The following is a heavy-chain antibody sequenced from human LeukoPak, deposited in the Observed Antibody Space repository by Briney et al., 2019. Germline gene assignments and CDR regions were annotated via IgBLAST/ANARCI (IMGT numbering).Heavy chain of an antibody. D-gene: IGHD3-22*01. CDR2: INPSGGST. CDR3: ARDLEYYYDSSGYRWYFGL. J-gene: IGHJ2*01. Sequence: GASVKVSCKASGYTFTSYYMHWVRQAPGQGLEWMGIINPSGGSTSYAQKFQGRVTMTRDTSTSTVYMELSSLRSEDTAVYYCARDLEYYYDSSGYRWYFGLWGRGTLVTVSS. CDR1: GYTFTSYY. V-gene: IGHV1-46*01.